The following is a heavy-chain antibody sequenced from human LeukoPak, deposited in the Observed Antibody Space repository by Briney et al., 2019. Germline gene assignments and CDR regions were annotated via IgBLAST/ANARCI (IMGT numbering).Heavy chain of an antibody. Sequence: SVKVSCKASGGTFSSYAISWVRQAPGQGLEWMGGIIPIFGTANYAQKFQGRVTITTDESTSTAYMELSSLRSEDTAVYYCARERDNVGQTLVSRFDYWGQGTLVTVSS. V-gene: IGHV1-69*05. CDR3: ARERDNVGQTLVSRFDY. CDR1: GGTFSSYA. D-gene: IGHD2-8*02. J-gene: IGHJ4*02. CDR2: IIPIFGTA.